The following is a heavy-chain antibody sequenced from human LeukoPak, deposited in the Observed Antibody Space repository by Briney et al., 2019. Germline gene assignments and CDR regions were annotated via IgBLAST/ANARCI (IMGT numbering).Heavy chain of an antibody. V-gene: IGHV3-23*01. J-gene: IGHJ5*02. Sequence: DSVKGRFTISRDNSKNTLYLQMNSLRAEDTAVYYCAKGIVATISWFDPWGQGTLVTVSS. D-gene: IGHD5-12*01. CDR3: AKGIVATISWFDP.